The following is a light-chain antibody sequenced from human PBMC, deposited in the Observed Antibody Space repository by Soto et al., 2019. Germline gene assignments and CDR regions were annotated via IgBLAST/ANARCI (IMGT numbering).Light chain of an antibody. J-gene: IGKJ5*01. Sequence: EIVLTQSPATLSLCPGERAALSFRASQSVSSYLAWYQQKPGQAPRLLIYDASNRATSIPARFSGSGSGTDFTLTISSLEPEDFAVYYCQQRSNWRVTFGQGTRLEIK. V-gene: IGKV3-11*01. CDR2: DAS. CDR3: QQRSNWRVT. CDR1: QSVSSY.